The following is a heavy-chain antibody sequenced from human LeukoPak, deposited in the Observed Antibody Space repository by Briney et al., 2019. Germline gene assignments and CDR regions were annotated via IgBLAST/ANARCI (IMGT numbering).Heavy chain of an antibody. D-gene: IGHD4-17*01. CDR1: GFTFSSYA. CDR3: ARTGLTYLTTVTTWFAY. V-gene: IGHV3-30*04. J-gene: IGHJ4*02. CDR2: ISYDGSNK. Sequence: GGSVRLSCAASGFTFSSYAMHWVRQAPGKGLEWVTVISYDGSNKYYADSVKGRLTISRDDSKNTLYLQMNSLRAEDTAVYYCARTGLTYLTTVTTWFAYWGQGTLVTVSS.